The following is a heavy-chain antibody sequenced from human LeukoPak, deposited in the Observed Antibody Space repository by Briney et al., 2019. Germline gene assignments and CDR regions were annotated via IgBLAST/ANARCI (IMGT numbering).Heavy chain of an antibody. D-gene: IGHD5-24*01. Sequence: GGSPRLSCAASGFTVSSTYMSWVRQAPGKGLEWVSVFYSGGQTYYADSVKGRFTISRHNSKNTLYLRMNSLRTEDTAVYYCARAGDGYSYEYYFDYWGQGTLVTVSS. V-gene: IGHV3-53*04. CDR3: ARAGDGYSYEYYFDY. CDR1: GFTVSSTY. CDR2: FYSGGQT. J-gene: IGHJ4*02.